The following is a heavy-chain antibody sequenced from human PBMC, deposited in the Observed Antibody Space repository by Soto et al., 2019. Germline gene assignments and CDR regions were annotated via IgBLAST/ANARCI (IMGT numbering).Heavy chain of an antibody. CDR2: ISGGGGST. CDR1: GFTFSTYA. CDR3: AKDGYTSSWYRDYFHY. V-gene: IGHV3-23*01. J-gene: IGHJ4*02. Sequence: EVQLLESGGGLVQPGGSLRLSCEAAGFTFSTYAMSWVRQAPGKGLEWVSVISGGGGSTYYADSVKGRFTISRDNAKNTLYLDMNSLRAEDTAIYYCAKDGYTSSWYRDYFHYWGQGTLVTVSS. D-gene: IGHD6-13*01.